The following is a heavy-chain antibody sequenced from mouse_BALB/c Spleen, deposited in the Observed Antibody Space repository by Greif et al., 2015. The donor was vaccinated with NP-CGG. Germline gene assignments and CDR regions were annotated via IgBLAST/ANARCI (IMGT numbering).Heavy chain of an antibody. CDR1: GFNIKDTY. J-gene: IGHJ4*01. Sequence: VQLQQSGAELVKPGASVKLSCTASGFNIKDTYMHWVKQRPEQGLEWIGRIDPANGNTEYDPKFQGKAAITADTSSNTAYLQLSSLTSEDTAVYYCARFYRYPYYAMDYWGQGTSVTVSS. D-gene: IGHD2-14*01. CDR2: IDPANGNT. CDR3: ARFYRYPYYAMDY. V-gene: IGHV14-3*02.